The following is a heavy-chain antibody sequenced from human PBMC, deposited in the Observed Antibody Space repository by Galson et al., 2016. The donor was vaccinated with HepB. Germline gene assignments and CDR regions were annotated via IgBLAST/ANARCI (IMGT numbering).Heavy chain of an antibody. CDR2: ISWNSGRI. J-gene: IGHJ1*01. Sequence: SLRLSCATSGFTFNDYAMHWVRQAPGKGLEWVSGISWNSGRIDYADSVKGRFTVSRDNAKNSLYLQINSLRAEDTALYYCAKATSGSAYGSRYCQHWGQGTLVTVSS. CDR3: AKATSGSAYGSRYCQH. D-gene: IGHD3-10*01. V-gene: IGHV3-9*01. CDR1: GFTFNDYA.